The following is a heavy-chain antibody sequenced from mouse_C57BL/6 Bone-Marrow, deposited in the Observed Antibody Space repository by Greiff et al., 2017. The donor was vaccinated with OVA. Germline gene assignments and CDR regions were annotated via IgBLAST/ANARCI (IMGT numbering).Heavy chain of an antibody. CDR2: IDPENGDT. D-gene: IGHD6-1*01. V-gene: IGHV14-4*01. J-gene: IGHJ3*01. CDR3: TTCAPLAY. Sequence: VHVKQSGAELVRPGASVKLSCTASGFNIKDDYMHWVKQRPEQGLEWIGWIDPENGDTEYASKFQGKATITADTSSNTAYLQLSSLTSEDTAVYYCTTCAPLAYWGQGTLVTVSA. CDR1: GFNIKDDY.